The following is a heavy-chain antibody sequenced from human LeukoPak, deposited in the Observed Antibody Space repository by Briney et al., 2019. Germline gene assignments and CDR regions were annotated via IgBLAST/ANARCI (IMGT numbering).Heavy chain of an antibody. CDR1: GGSISSSSYY. CDR3: ARDIVGANDY. J-gene: IGHJ4*02. CDR2: IYYSGST. D-gene: IGHD1-26*01. V-gene: IGHV4-39*07. Sequence: SETQSLTCTVSGGSISSSSYYWGWIRQPPGNGLEWIGSIYYSGSTYYNPSLKSRVTISVDTSKNQFSLKLSSVTAADTAVYYCARDIVGANDYGGQGTLVTVSS.